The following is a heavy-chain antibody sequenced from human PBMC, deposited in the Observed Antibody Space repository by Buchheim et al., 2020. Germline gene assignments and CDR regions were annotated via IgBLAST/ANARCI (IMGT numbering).Heavy chain of an antibody. V-gene: IGHV4-61*01. CDR2: IYYSGST. CDR1: GGSVSSGSYY. CDR3: ARESSGWYGWFDP. Sequence: QVQLQESGPGLVKPSETLSLTCTVSGGSVSSGSYYWSWIRQPPGKGLEWIGYIYYSGSTNYNPSLKSRVTISVETYKNQFSLKLSSVTAADTAVYYCARESSGWYGWFDPWGQGTL. D-gene: IGHD6-19*01. J-gene: IGHJ5*02.